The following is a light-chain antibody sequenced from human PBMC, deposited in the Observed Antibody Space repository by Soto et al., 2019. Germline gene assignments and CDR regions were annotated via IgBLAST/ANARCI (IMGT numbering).Light chain of an antibody. CDR2: TAS. CDR1: QSISNE. J-gene: IGKJ4*01. Sequence: DIQMTQSPSSLSASVGDRVTITCRASQSISNELNWYQQRPGKAPKLLIYTASSLQSGVPSRFRGSGSGTHFTLTITSLQPEDVATYYCQQYDNLLALTFGGGTKVQIK. V-gene: IGKV1-33*01. CDR3: QQYDNLLALT.